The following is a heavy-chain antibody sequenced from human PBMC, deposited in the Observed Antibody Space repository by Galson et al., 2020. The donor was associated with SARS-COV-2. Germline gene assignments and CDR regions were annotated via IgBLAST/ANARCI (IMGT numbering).Heavy chain of an antibody. D-gene: IGHD3-3*01. V-gene: IGHV1-46*01. CDR2: INPSGGSK. CDR3: ARGSFFSGLEWLPYYHDAFDI. CDR1: GYTFTSYY. Sequence: ASVKVSCKASGYTFTSYYMHWVRQAPGQGLEWMGIINPSGGSKSYAQKFQGRVTLTRDTSTSTVYMELSSLRSEDTAVYYCARGSFFSGLEWLPYYHDAFDIWGQGTMVTVSS. J-gene: IGHJ3*02.